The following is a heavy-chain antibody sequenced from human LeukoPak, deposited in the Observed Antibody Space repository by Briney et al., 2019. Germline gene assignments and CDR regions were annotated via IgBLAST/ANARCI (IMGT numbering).Heavy chain of an antibody. CDR1: GYTFTSYG. J-gene: IGHJ4*02. D-gene: IGHD3-9*01. V-gene: IGHV1-18*01. Sequence: ASVKVSCKASGYTFTSYGISWVRQAPGQGLEWMGWISAYNGNTNYAQKLQGRVTMTTDTSTSTAYMELRSLRSDDTAVYYCARARSVLRYFDWLLLPPYWFDYWGQGTLVTVSS. CDR2: ISAYNGNT. CDR3: ARARSVLRYFDWLLLPPYWFDY.